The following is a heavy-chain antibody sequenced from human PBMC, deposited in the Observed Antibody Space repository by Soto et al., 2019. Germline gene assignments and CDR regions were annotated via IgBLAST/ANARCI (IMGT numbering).Heavy chain of an antibody. V-gene: IGHV4-4*02. CDR1: GDSITTNNW. J-gene: IGHJ4*02. CDR3: ARDAAVPGETDRFDY. Sequence: SETLSLTCAVSGDSITTNNWWSWVRQPPGKGPEWIGEIYHNGMTNYNPSLKSRVTMSVDTSKNQFSLKLTSVTAADTARYYCARDAAVPGETDRFDYWGRGTLVTVSS. CDR2: IYHNGMT. D-gene: IGHD6-19*01.